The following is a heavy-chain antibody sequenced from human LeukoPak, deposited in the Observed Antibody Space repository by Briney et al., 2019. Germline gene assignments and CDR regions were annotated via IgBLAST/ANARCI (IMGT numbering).Heavy chain of an antibody. D-gene: IGHD2-2*02. V-gene: IGHV4-38-2*01. CDR2: IYHSGST. CDR3: ARVAPPHIVVVPAAIIAYYFDY. Sequence: ASETLSLTCAVSGYSISSGYYWGWIRQPPGKGLEWIGSIYHSGSTYYNPSLKSRVTISVDTSKNQFSLKLSSVTAPDTAVYYCARVAPPHIVVVPAAIIAYYFDYWGQGTLVTVSS. CDR1: GYSISSGYY. J-gene: IGHJ4*02.